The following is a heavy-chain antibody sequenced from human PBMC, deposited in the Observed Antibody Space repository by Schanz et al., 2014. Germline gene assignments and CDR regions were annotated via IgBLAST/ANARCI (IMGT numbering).Heavy chain of an antibody. Sequence: QVQLVESGGGVVQPGRSLRLSCAASGFTFSSYAMRWVRQAPGKGLEWVALSSYDVSIKDYSDSVKGRFTISRDNSKDTLYVQMNSLRDEDTAVYYCARGPSRGTYYYGMEVWGQGTTVTVSS. CDR2: SSYDVSIK. CDR3: ARGPSRGTYYYGMEV. J-gene: IGHJ6*02. V-gene: IGHV3-30*04. CDR1: GFTFSSYA. D-gene: IGHD2-2*01.